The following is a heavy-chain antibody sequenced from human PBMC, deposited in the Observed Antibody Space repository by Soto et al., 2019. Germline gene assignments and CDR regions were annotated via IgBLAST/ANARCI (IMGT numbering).Heavy chain of an antibody. Sequence: GESLKISCAASGFTFSSYAMSWVRQAPGKGLEWVSAISGSGGSTYYADSVKGRFTISRDNSKNTLYLQMNSLRAEDTAVYYCAKDRYYYDSSGYGDFDYWGQGTLVTVSS. J-gene: IGHJ4*02. CDR1: GFTFSSYA. CDR2: ISGSGGST. V-gene: IGHV3-23*01. CDR3: AKDRYYYDSSGYGDFDY. D-gene: IGHD3-22*01.